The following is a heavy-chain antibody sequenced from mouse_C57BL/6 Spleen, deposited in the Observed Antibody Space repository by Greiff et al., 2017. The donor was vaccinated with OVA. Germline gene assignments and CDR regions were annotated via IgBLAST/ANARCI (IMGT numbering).Heavy chain of an antibody. CDR3: ASVGTNFDY. CDR2: INPGSGGT. V-gene: IGHV1-54*01. D-gene: IGHD4-1*01. CDR1: GYAFTNYL. J-gene: IGHJ2*01. Sequence: QVQLQQSGAELVRPGTSVKVSCKASGYAFTNYLIEWVKQRPGQGLEWIGVINPGSGGTNYNEKFKGKATLPEDKSSSTAYMQLSSLTSEDSAVYFCASVGTNFDYWGQGTTLTVSS.